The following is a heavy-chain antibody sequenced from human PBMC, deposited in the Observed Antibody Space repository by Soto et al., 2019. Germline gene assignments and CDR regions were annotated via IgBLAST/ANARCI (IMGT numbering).Heavy chain of an antibody. V-gene: IGHV4-4*02. CDR2: KYHGGSS. D-gene: IGHD3-22*01. CDR1: GGSISTSQW. Sequence: QVQLRESGPGLVKPSETLSLTCTVSGGSISTSQWWSWLRQPPGKGLEWIGEKYHGGSSNYNTSLKSRVTISVDKSKNQFSLKFSSVAAADTVVYYCASKTYESKGTFDYWGQGTLVTVSS. CDR3: ASKTYESKGTFDY. J-gene: IGHJ4*02.